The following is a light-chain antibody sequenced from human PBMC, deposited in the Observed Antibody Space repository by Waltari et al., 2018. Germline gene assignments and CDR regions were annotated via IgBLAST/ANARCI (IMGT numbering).Light chain of an antibody. Sequence: QSALTQPASVSGSPGQSITISCTGTNSDVGNYDYVSWYQHHPGTAPKRMIYDVTNRASGGSNRFSGSKSGNTAALTISGLQAEDEADYYCSSYTSSGALVVFGGGTKLTVL. V-gene: IGLV2-14*03. J-gene: IGLJ2*01. CDR2: DVT. CDR3: SSYTSSGALVV. CDR1: NSDVGNYDY.